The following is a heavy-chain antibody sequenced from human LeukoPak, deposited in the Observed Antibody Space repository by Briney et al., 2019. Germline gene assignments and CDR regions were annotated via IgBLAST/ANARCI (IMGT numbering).Heavy chain of an antibody. J-gene: IGHJ3*02. CDR1: GFTFSSYA. CDR2: ISYDGSNK. V-gene: IGHV3-30*04. CDR3: ARDIRYFDWRSEDAFDI. D-gene: IGHD3-9*01. Sequence: PGGSLRLSCAASGFTFSSYAMHWVRQAPGKGLEWVAVISYDGSNKYYADSVKGRFTISRDNSKNTLYLQMNSLRAEDTAVYYCARDIRYFDWRSEDAFDIWGQGTMVTVSS.